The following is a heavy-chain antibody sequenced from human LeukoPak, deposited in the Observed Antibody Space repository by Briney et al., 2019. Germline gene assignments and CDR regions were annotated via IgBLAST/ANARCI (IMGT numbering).Heavy chain of an antibody. CDR2: NNHRGST. D-gene: IGHD1-26*01. J-gene: IGHJ4*02. Sequence: SETLSLTCAVYGESLSKYYWTWIRQSPGKARECFGENNHRGSTNHNPSLKSRVTLSVDTSKHQFSLKLTSVTAADAAVYYCASSVGSTDYWGQGTLVTVSS. V-gene: IGHV4-34*01. CDR3: ASSVGSTDY. CDR1: GESLSKYY.